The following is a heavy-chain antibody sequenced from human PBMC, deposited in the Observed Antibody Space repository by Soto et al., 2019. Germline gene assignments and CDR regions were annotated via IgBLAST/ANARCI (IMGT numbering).Heavy chain of an antibody. J-gene: IGHJ5*02. CDR3: ARDLRVLSRGFDP. Sequence: QVQLVQSGAEVKKPGASVKVSCKASGYTFTGYYMHWVRQAPGQGLEWMGWINPNSGGTNYAQKFQGWVTMTRDTYISPAYMELSRLRSDDTAVYYCARDLRVLSRGFDPWGQGTLVTVSS. CDR1: GYTFTGYY. V-gene: IGHV1-2*04. D-gene: IGHD2-8*01. CDR2: INPNSGGT.